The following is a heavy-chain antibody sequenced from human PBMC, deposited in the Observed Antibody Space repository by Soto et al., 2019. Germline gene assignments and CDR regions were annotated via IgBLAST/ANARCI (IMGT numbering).Heavy chain of an antibody. CDR2: ISYDGSNK. Sequence: GGSLRLSCAASGFTFSSYAMHWVRQAPGKGLEWVAVISYDGSNKYYADSVKGRFTISRDNSKNTLYLQMNSLRAEDTAVYYCARGRIGERSLTGYKNWGQGTLVTVSS. J-gene: IGHJ4*02. D-gene: IGHD3-9*01. V-gene: IGHV3-30-3*01. CDR3: ARGRIGERSLTGYKN. CDR1: GFTFSSYA.